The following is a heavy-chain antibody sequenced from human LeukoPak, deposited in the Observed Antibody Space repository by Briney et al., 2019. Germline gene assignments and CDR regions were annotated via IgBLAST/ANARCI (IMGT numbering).Heavy chain of an antibody. D-gene: IGHD3-10*01. CDR3: TTDSGSFDV. V-gene: IGHV3-15*01. Sequence: GGSLRLSCAASGFTFSDSWMTWVRQVPGKGLGWVGRIKSKIDGETTEYAAPVEGRFTISRDDSKTTVYLQMSGLRTEDTALYYCTTDSGSFDVWGRGTMVTVSS. CDR1: GFTFSDSW. CDR2: IKSKIDGETT. J-gene: IGHJ3*01.